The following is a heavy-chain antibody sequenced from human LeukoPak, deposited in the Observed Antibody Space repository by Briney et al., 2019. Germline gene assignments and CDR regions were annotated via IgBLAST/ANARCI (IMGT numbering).Heavy chain of an antibody. CDR2: IYYRGST. CDR3: ARGRYYESSGYFVYYFDY. D-gene: IGHD3-22*01. J-gene: IGHJ4*02. Sequence: ASETLSLTCTVSGGSMSNYYWSWIRQPPGKGLDWIGYIYYRGSTNYNPSLKSRVTISLDTPKNQFSLKVTSVTAADTAVYYCARGRYYESSGYFVYYFDYWGQGTLVTVSS. CDR1: GGSMSNYY. V-gene: IGHV4-59*01.